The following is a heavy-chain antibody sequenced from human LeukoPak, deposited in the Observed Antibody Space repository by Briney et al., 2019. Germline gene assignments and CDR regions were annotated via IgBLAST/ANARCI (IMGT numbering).Heavy chain of an antibody. J-gene: IGHJ4*02. CDR1: GITFSSYG. CDR3: AKENWVYNWKYDSSGSGINY. D-gene: IGHD3-22*01. Sequence: GGSLRLSCAASGITFSSYGMSCVRQAPGKGLEWVSSISSTGGTTYYADSVKGRFTISRDNSKTTLYLQMNSLRAEDTAVYYCAKENWVYNWKYDSSGSGINYWGQGTRVTVSS. CDR2: ISSTGGTT. V-gene: IGHV3-23*01.